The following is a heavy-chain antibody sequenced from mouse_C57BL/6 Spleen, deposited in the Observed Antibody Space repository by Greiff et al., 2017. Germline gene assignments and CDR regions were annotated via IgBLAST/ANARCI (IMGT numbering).Heavy chain of an antibody. CDR3: ARLRDYDRAPFDY. Sequence: VQLQQPGAELVRPGPSVKLSCKASGSTFTSYWMHWVKQRPGQGLEWIGVIDPSDSYTNSNQKFKGKATLTVDPSSSPAYMQLSSLTSEDSAVYYCARLRDYDRAPFDYWGQGTTLTVSS. CDR2: IDPSDSYT. D-gene: IGHD2-4*01. J-gene: IGHJ2*01. CDR1: GSTFTSYW. V-gene: IGHV1-59*01.